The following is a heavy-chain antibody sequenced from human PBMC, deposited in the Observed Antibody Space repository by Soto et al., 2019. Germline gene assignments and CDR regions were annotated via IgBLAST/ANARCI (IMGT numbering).Heavy chain of an antibody. V-gene: IGHV3-11*01. J-gene: IGHJ4*02. CDR1: GFTVSSNY. CDR3: ARDGGGDIDY. Sequence: PGGSLRLSCAASGFTVSSNYMSWIRQAPGKGLEWVSYISSTGSTIYYADSVKGRFTISRDNTKNSLNLQMNSLRAEDTAVYYCARDGGGDIDYWGQGTLVTVSS. D-gene: IGHD2-15*01. CDR2: ISSTGSTI.